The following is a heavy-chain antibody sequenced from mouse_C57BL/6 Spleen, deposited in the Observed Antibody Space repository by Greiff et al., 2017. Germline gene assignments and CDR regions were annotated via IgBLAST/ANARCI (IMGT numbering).Heavy chain of an antibody. J-gene: IGHJ4*01. Sequence: QVQLKQSGAELVRPGASVTLSCKSSGYTFTDYEMHWVKQTPVHGLEWIGAIDPETGGTAYNQKFKGKAILTADKSSSTAYMELRSLTSEDSAVYYCTRGDSNSYAMDYWGQGTSVTVSS. D-gene: IGHD2-5*01. V-gene: IGHV1-15*01. CDR3: TRGDSNSYAMDY. CDR1: GYTFTDYE. CDR2: IDPETGGT.